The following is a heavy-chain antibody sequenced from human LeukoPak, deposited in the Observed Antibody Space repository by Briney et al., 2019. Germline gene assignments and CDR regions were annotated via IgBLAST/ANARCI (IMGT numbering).Heavy chain of an antibody. CDR2: INIDESST. J-gene: IGHJ4*02. V-gene: IGHV3-74*01. CDR1: GFTFSSYW. D-gene: IGHD3-22*01. CDR3: ARVNSGYYYIGSPGNCFDY. Sequence: GGSLRLSCAASGFTFSSYWMHWVRQAPGKGLVWVSRINIDESSTTYADSVKGRFTISRDNAKNTLFLLMNSLKTEDTAVYSCARVNSGYYYIGSPGNCFDYWGQGTLVTVSS.